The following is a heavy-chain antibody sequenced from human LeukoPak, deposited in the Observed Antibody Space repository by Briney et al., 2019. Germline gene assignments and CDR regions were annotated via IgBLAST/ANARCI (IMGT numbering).Heavy chain of an antibody. CDR3: AKTGGAPAGFDY. V-gene: IGHV3-23*01. Sequence: GGSLRLSCAASGFTFSSYAMSWVRQAPGKGLEWASAISVSGGSTYYADSVKGRFTISRDNSKNTLYLQMNSLRAEDTAVYYCAKTGGAPAGFDYWGQGTLVTVSS. J-gene: IGHJ4*02. CDR2: ISVSGGST. CDR1: GFTFSSYA. D-gene: IGHD2-2*01.